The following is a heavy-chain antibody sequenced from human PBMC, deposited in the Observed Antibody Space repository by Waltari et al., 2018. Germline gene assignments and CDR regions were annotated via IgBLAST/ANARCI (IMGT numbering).Heavy chain of an antibody. D-gene: IGHD3-3*01. CDR1: GGSISSGGYY. Sequence: QVQLQESGPGLVKPSQPLSLTCTVSGGSISSGGYYWSWIRQPPGKGLEWIGYISHSGSTYYNPSLKSRVTISVDRSKNQFSLKLSSVTAADTAVYYCARVARADDFWDDYGMDVWGQGTTVTVSS. CDR2: ISHSGST. J-gene: IGHJ6*02. V-gene: IGHV4-30-2*01. CDR3: ARVARADDFWDDYGMDV.